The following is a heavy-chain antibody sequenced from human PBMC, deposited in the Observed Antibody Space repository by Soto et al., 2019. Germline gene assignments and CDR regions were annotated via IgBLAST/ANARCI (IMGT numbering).Heavy chain of an antibody. D-gene: IGHD4-17*01. CDR2: ISYDGSNK. Sequence: QVQLVESGGGVVQPGRSLRLSCAASGFTFSSYAMHWVRQAPGKGLEWVAVISYDGSNKYYADSVKGRFTISRDNSKNTLYLQMNSLRAEDTAVYYXARETTVTSNFDYWGQGTLVTVSS. CDR1: GFTFSSYA. CDR3: ARETTVTSNFDY. J-gene: IGHJ4*02. V-gene: IGHV3-30-3*01.